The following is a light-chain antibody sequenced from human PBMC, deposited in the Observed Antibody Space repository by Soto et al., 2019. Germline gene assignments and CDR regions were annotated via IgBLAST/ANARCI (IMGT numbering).Light chain of an antibody. Sequence: DIQMTQSPSSLSASVGDRVTITCRASQSISNLLNWYQHKPVKAPKLLIYGTSTLQSGVPSRFSGSGSGTYFTLTIRSLQREDFATYYCQQSYSSSWTFGQGTKVESK. J-gene: IGKJ1*01. CDR1: QSISNL. CDR3: QQSYSSSWT. CDR2: GTS. V-gene: IGKV1-39*01.